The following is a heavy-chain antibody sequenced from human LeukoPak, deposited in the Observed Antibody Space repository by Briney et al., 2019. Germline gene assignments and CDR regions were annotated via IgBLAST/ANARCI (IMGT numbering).Heavy chain of an antibody. D-gene: IGHD2-2*01. CDR1: GFTFTRYA. J-gene: IGHJ4*02. Sequence: GGSLRLSCAASGFTFTRYAMGWVRQAPGKGPEWVSAISGSGGNTYYADSVKGRFTISRDNSKNTLYLQMNSLRAEDTAIYYCAKEESGVPAANWGQGTLVIVSS. V-gene: IGHV3-23*01. CDR2: ISGSGGNT. CDR3: AKEESGVPAAN.